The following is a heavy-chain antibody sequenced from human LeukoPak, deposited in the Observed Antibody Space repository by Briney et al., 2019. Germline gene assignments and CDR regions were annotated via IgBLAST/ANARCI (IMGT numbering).Heavy chain of an antibody. CDR1: GFTFSSYA. D-gene: IGHD2-21*02. J-gene: IGHJ3*02. Sequence: GGSLRLSCAASGFTFSSYAMSWVRHAPGKGLEWVSAISGSGGSTYYGDSVKGRLTISRDNSKNTLYLQMNSLRAEDTAVYYCARALFYCGGDCHDAFDMWGQGTMVTVSS. V-gene: IGHV3-23*01. CDR3: ARALFYCGGDCHDAFDM. CDR2: ISGSGGST.